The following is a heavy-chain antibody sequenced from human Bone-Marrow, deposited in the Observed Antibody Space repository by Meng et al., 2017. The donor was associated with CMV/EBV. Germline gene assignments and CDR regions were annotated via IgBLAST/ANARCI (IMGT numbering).Heavy chain of an antibody. V-gene: IGHV1-69*05. CDR2: ISPIFGTA. D-gene: IGHD2-2*02. CDR3: ARDLMRYCSSTSCYTLGY. J-gene: IGHJ4*02. CDR1: GGTFSSYA. Sequence: SVKVSCKASGGTFSSYAISWVRQAPGQGLEWMGGISPIFGTANYAQKFQGRVTITTDESTSTAYMELSSLRSEDTAVYYCARDLMRYCSSTSCYTLGYWDQGTLVTVSS.